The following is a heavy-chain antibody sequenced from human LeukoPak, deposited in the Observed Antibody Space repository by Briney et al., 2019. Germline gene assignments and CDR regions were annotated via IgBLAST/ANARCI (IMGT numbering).Heavy chain of an antibody. J-gene: IGHJ6*02. CDR2: INPSAGTT. Sequence: GASVKVSCKASGYTFTSHYMHWVRQAPGQGLEWMGIINPSAGTTSHAQKFQGRLTMTRDTSTRTVYMELSSLRSEDTAVYYCARGVFFYYGMDVWGQGTTVTVSS. CDR1: GYTFTSHY. CDR3: ARGVFFYYGMDV. V-gene: IGHV1-46*01.